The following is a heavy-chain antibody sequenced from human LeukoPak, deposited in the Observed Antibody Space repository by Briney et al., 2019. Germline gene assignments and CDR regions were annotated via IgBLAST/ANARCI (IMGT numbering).Heavy chain of an antibody. CDR1: GFPFSGYW. D-gene: IGHD6-19*01. CDR2: IKPDGSYT. V-gene: IGHV3-74*01. Sequence: PGGSLRLSCAASGFPFSGYWMYWLRQAPGKGMVWVSRIKPDGSYTSYADFVKGRFTTSRDNAKNTLYLQLGSLRDEDTAVYYCARHYSSVPEYWGQGTLVTVSS. CDR3: ARHYSSVPEY. J-gene: IGHJ4*02.